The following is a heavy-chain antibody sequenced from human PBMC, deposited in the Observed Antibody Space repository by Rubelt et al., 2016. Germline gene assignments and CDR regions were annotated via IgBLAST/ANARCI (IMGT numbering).Heavy chain of an antibody. CDR2: ISGSGGST. J-gene: IGHJ3*02. V-gene: IGHV3-23*01. CDR1: GFTFSSYA. CDR3: ARPGSYCGGDCYDALDI. Sequence: PGGSLRLSCAASGFTFSSYAMSWVRQAPGKGLEWVSAISGSGGSTYYADSVKGRFTISRDNAQNSLYLQMNSMRAEDTAVYYCARPGSYCGGDCYDALDILGQGTMVTVSS. D-gene: IGHD2-21*02.